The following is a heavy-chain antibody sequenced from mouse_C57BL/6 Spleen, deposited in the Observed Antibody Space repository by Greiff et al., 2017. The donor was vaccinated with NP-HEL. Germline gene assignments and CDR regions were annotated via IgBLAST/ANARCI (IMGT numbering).Heavy chain of an antibody. D-gene: IGHD1-1*01. Sequence: EVQLQQSGPELVKPGASVKISCKASGYTFTDYYMNWVKQSPGKSLEWIGDINPNNGGTSYNQKFKGKATLTVDTSSSTAYMELSSLTSEDSAVYDCATYYGSSSAWFAYWGQGTLVTVSA. CDR1: GYTFTDYY. CDR3: ATYYGSSSAWFAY. V-gene: IGHV1-26*01. CDR2: INPNNGGT. J-gene: IGHJ3*01.